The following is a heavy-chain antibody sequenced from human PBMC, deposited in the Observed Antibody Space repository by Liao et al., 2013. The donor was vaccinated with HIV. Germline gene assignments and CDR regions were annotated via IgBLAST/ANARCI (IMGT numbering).Heavy chain of an antibody. CDR2: IYTSGTT. Sequence: QVQLQESGPGLVKPSQTLSLTCTVSGGSISSGSYYWNWIRQPAGKGLEWIGRIYTSGTTNYNPSLKSRVTISVDASKNQFSLKLSSVTAADTAVYYCARVPADIYDSGPYYYYYMDVWGKGTTVTVSS. V-gene: IGHV4-61*02. CDR1: GGSISSGSYY. J-gene: IGHJ6*03. D-gene: IGHD3-3*01. CDR3: ARVPADIYDSGPYYYYYMDV.